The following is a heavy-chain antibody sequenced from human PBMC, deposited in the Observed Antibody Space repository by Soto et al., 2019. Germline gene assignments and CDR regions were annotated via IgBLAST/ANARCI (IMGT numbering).Heavy chain of an antibody. CDR3: AFGGYCSSTSCYHTQDCYYYGMDV. Sequence: VASVKVSCKASGGTFSSYAISWVRQAPGQGLEWMGGIIPIFGTANYAQKFQGRVTITADESTSTAYMELSSLRSEDTAVHYCAFGGYCSSTSCYHTQDCYYYGMDVWG. CDR2: IIPIFGTA. V-gene: IGHV1-69*13. J-gene: IGHJ6*02. CDR1: GGTFSSYA. D-gene: IGHD2-2*01.